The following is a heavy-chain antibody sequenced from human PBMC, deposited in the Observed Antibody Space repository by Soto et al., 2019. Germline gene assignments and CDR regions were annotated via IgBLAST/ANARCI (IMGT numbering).Heavy chain of an antibody. CDR2: IIPILGIA. D-gene: IGHD6-6*01. V-gene: IGHV1-69*04. Sequence: ASVKVSCKASGGTFSSYTISWVRQAPGQGLEWIGRIIPILGIANYAQKLQGRVTITADKSTSTAYMELSSLRSEDTAVYYCARDQSIAAPANIFDPWGQGTLVTVSS. CDR1: GGTFSSYT. J-gene: IGHJ5*02. CDR3: ARDQSIAAPANIFDP.